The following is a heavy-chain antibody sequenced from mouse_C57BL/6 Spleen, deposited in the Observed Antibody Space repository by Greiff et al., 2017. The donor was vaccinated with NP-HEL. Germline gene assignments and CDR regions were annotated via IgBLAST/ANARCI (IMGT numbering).Heavy chain of an antibody. V-gene: IGHV6-3*01. J-gene: IGHJ1*03. CDR1: GFTFSNYW. CDR2: IRLKSDNYAT. CDR3: TDDYWYFDV. Sequence: EVQRVESGGGLVQPGGSMKLSCVASGFTFSNYWMNWVRQSPEKGLEWVAQIRLKSDNYATHYAESVKGRFTISRDDSKSSVYLQMNNLRAEDTGIYYCTDDYWYFDVWGTGTTVTVSS.